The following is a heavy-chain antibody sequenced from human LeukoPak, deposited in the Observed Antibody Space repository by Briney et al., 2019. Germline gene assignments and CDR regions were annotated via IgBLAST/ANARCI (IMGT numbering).Heavy chain of an antibody. Sequence: GGSLRLSCAASGFTFSSYWMSWVRQAPGKGLEWVANIKQDGSEKYYVDSVKGRFTISRDNAKNSLYLQMNSLRAEDTAVYYCARVRLGVSVFYFDYWGQGTLVTVSS. CDR3: ARVRLGVSVFYFDY. CDR2: IKQDGSEK. D-gene: IGHD3-16*01. J-gene: IGHJ4*02. V-gene: IGHV3-7*01. CDR1: GFTFSSYW.